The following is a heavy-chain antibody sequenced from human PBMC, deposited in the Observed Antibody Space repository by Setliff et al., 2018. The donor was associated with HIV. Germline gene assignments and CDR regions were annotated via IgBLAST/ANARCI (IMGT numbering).Heavy chain of an antibody. CDR2: IYTSGST. CDR1: GGSISSYY. J-gene: IGHJ5*02. D-gene: IGHD3-22*01. CDR3: ARGLSFYDPGGFDP. V-gene: IGHV4-4*09. Sequence: LSLTCTVFGGSISSYYWSWIRQPPGKGLEWIGYIYTSGSTNYNPSLKSRVTISVDTSKNQFSLKLSSVTAADTAVYYCARGLSFYDPGGFDPWGQGTLVT.